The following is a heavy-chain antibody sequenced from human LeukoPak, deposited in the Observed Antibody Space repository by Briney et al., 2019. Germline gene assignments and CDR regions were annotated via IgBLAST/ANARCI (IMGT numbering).Heavy chain of an antibody. J-gene: IGHJ4*02. Sequence: ASVKVSCKASGYTLSAYYMHWERQAPGQRLEWMGRINPDNGATNYAQKFQGRVTMTRDTSINTAYMELSRLRSDDTAVYYCASKYCSGGNCDFPLLDYWGQGTLVTVSS. D-gene: IGHD2-15*01. CDR3: ASKYCSGGNCDFPLLDY. V-gene: IGHV1-2*06. CDR1: GYTLSAYY. CDR2: INPDNGAT.